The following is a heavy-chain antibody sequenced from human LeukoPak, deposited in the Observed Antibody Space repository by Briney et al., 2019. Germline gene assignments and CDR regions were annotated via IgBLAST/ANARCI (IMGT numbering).Heavy chain of an antibody. CDR1: GYTFTSFY. CDR3: ARDRDGVAIQSGYFDY. CDR2: INPSGGST. Sequence: GASVKVSCKASGYTFTSFYMHWVRQAPGQGLEWMGIINPSGGSTSYAQKFQGRVTMTRDTSTSTVYMELSSLRSEDTAVYYCARDRDGVAIQSGYFDYWGQGTLVTVSS. J-gene: IGHJ4*02. D-gene: IGHD3-3*01. V-gene: IGHV1-46*01.